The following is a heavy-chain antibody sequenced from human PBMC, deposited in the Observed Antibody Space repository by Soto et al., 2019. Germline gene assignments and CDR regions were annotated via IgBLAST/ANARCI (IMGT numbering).Heavy chain of an antibody. CDR2: IDWDDDK. CDR3: APIGGLGGSMDV. Sequence: SGPTLVNPTQTLTLTCTFSGFSLSTSGMCVSWIRQPPGKALEWLARIDWDDDKYYSTSLKTRLTISKDTSKNQVVLTMTNMAHVDTASYYSAPIGGLGGSMDVWGKGTTVTVS. J-gene: IGHJ6*03. D-gene: IGHD3-16*01. V-gene: IGHV2-70*11. CDR1: GFSLSTSGMC.